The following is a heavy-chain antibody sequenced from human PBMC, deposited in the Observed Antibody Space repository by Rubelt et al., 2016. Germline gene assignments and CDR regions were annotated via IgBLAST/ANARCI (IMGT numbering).Heavy chain of an antibody. J-gene: IGHJ4*02. D-gene: IGHD4-17*01. V-gene: IGHV4-39*02. CDR1: GGSISSSSYY. CDR2: ISRSSGDI. Sequence: QLQLQESGPGLVKPSETLSLTCTVSGGSISSSSYYWGWIRQPPGTGLEWVAIISRSSGDIFYADSLKGRFTISRDNAKDSRYLEMESLMAEDTAVYYCARGETTVTRSFDYWGQGTLVTVSS. CDR3: ARGETTVTRSFDY.